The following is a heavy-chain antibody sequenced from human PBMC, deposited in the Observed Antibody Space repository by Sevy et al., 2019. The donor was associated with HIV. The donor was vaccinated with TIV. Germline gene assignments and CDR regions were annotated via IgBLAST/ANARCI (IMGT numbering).Heavy chain of an antibody. V-gene: IGHV4-4*08. CDR1: GGAMNLYF. CDR3: ARESIGSTGDFDC. J-gene: IGHJ4*02. D-gene: IGHD1-1*01. Sequence: SETSLTCTVSGGAMNLYFWSWIRQPPGNGLEWIGYISSSGSSNYNPSLKSRVTISLKTSGNQFSLKLRSMTAADTAVYYCARESIGSTGDFDCWGQGTLVTVSS. CDR2: ISSSGSS.